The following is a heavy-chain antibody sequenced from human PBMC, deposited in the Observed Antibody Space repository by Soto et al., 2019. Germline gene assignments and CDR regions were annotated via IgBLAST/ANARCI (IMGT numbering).Heavy chain of an antibody. Sequence: ASVKVSCKASGYTFTSYAMHWVRQAPGQRLEWMGWINAGNGNTKYSQKFQGRVTITRDTSASTAYMELSSLRSEDTAVYYCARDRDRGYCSGGSCLNWFDPWGQGTLVTVSS. J-gene: IGHJ5*02. D-gene: IGHD2-15*01. CDR1: GYTFTSYA. CDR3: ARDRDRGYCSGGSCLNWFDP. V-gene: IGHV1-3*01. CDR2: INAGNGNT.